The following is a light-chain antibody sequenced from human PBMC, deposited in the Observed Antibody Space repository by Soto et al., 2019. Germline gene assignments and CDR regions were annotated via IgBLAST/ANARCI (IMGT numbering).Light chain of an antibody. V-gene: IGKV3-20*01. CDR3: QQYGVTPPNS. J-gene: IGKJ4*01. CDR2: GAA. CDR1: QIVSSTY. Sequence: EIVLTQSPGTLSLSPGERATLSCRASQIVSSTYLAWFQQKPGQAPRLLIYGAATRATGIPDRISGSGSGTDSTLTISGLEPEDFALYYCQQYGVTPPNSFGGGTKVDIK.